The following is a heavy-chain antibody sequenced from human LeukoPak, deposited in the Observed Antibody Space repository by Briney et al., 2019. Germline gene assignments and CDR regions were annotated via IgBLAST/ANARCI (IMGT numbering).Heavy chain of an antibody. J-gene: IGHJ6*02. D-gene: IGHD3-3*01. CDR3: ARGQISGFWSGYYPYYYYGMDV. V-gene: IGHV1-18*01. CDR2: FSAYNGNT. CDR1: GYTFSNYG. Sequence: GASVKVSCKASGYTFSNYGINWVRQAPGQGLEWMGWFSAYNGNTNYAPNLQGRVTMTTDTSTSTAYMELTSLRSEDTAVYYCARGQISGFWSGYYPYYYYGMDVWGQGTTVTVSS.